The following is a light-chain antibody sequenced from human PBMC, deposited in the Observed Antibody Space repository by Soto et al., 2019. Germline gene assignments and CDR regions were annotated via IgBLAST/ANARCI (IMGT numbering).Light chain of an antibody. CDR3: SSYTDSSTRV. V-gene: IGLV2-14*03. J-gene: IGLJ2*01. Sequence: QSALTQPASVSGSPGQSITISCTGTSSDVGGYNYVSWYQHHPGKAPKLMISDVSNRPSGVSYRFSGSKSGNAASLTISGLQAEDEADYYCSSYTDSSTRVFGGGTKLTVL. CDR2: DVS. CDR1: SSDVGGYNY.